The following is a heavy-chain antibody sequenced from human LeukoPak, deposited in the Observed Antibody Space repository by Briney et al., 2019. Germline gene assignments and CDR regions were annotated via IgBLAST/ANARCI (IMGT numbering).Heavy chain of an antibody. CDR1: GFTFDDYG. CDR3: ARVLSGYDILTGYYPDAFDI. D-gene: IGHD3-9*01. V-gene: IGHV3-20*04. J-gene: IGHJ3*02. CDR2: INWNGGST. Sequence: GGSLRLSCAASGFTFDDYGMSWVRQAPGKGLEWVSGINWNGGSTGYADSVKGRFTISRDNAKNSLYLQMNSLRAEDTALYYRARVLSGYDILTGYYPDAFDIWGQGTMVTVSS.